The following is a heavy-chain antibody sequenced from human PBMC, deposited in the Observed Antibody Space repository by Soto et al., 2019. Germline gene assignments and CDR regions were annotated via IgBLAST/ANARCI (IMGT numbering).Heavy chain of an antibody. V-gene: IGHV1-8*01. D-gene: IGHD1-26*01. CDR2: MNPNSGNT. Sequence: ASVKVSCKASGYTFTSYDINWVRQATGQGLEWMGWMNPNSGNTGYAQKFQGRVTMTRNTPISTAYMELSSLRSEDTAVYYCARGELLSIYYYYGMDVWGQGTTVTVSS. CDR1: GYTFTSYD. J-gene: IGHJ6*02. CDR3: ARGELLSIYYYYGMDV.